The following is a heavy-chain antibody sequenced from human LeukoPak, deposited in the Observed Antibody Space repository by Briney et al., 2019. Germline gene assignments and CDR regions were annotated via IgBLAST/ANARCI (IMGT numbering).Heavy chain of an antibody. D-gene: IGHD2-2*01. CDR2: INHSGST. CDR3: ARGYCSSTSCYEGYGY. J-gene: IGHJ4*02. V-gene: IGHV4-34*01. Sequence: PSETLPLTCAVYGGSFSGYYWSWIRQPPGKGLEWIGEINHSGSTNYNPSLKSRVTISVDTSKNQFSLKLSSVTAADTAVYYCARGYCSSTSCYEGYGYWGQGTLVTVSS. CDR1: GGSFSGYY.